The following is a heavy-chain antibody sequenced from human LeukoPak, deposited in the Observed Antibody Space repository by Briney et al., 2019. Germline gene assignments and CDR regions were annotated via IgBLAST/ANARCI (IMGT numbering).Heavy chain of an antibody. V-gene: IGHV3-49*03. D-gene: IGHD5-24*01. CDR1: GFTFGDYA. CDR2: IRSKAYGGTA. CDR3: TRPSRDGDRYYYYGMDV. J-gene: IGHJ6*02. Sequence: AGGSLRLSCTASGFTFGDYAMSWFRQAPGKGLEWVGFIRSKAYGGTAEYAASVKGRFTISRDDSKSIAYLQMNSLKTEDTAVYYCTRPSRDGDRYYYYGMDVWGQGTTVTVSS.